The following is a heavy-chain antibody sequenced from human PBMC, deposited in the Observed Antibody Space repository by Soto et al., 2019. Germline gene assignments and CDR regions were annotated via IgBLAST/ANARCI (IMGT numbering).Heavy chain of an antibody. CDR3: ARARIGFLNRSSPIIWFDP. J-gene: IGHJ5*02. V-gene: IGHV3-53*01. CDR1: GFTVSSNY. D-gene: IGHD6-13*01. Sequence: PGGSLRLSCAASGFTVSSNYMSWVRQAPGKGLEWVSVIYSGGSTYYADSVKGRFTISRDNSKNTLYLQMNSLRAEDTAVYYCARARIGFLNRSSPIIWFDPCGQVSQVPVSA. CDR2: IYSGGST.